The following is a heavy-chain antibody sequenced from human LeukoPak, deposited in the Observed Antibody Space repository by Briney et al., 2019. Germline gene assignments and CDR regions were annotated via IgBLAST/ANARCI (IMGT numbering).Heavy chain of an antibody. CDR2: IYYSGTT. J-gene: IGHJ4*02. CDR3: ARYGSNAHDY. D-gene: IGHD4-23*01. CDR1: GGSISSGDYY. V-gene: IGHV4-31*03. Sequence: SQTLSLTCSVSGGSISSGDYYWSWIRQHPGKGLEWIGHIYYSGTTYNNPSLESRVTISVDTSKNQFSLKLSSGTAADTAVYYCARYGSNAHDYWGQGTLVTVSS.